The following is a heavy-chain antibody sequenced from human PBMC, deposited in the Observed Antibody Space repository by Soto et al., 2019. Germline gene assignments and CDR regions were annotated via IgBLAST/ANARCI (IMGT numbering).Heavy chain of an antibody. CDR2: IYSGGST. V-gene: IGHV3-53*01. D-gene: IGHD1-26*01. CDR3: ARDYSGSYHDAFDI. Sequence: GSLRLSCAASGFTVSSNYMSWVRQAPGKGLEWVSVIYSGGSTYYADSVKGRFTISRDNSKNTLYLQMNSLRAEDTAVYYCARDYSGSYHDAFDIWGQGTMVTVSS. CDR1: GFTVSSNY. J-gene: IGHJ3*02.